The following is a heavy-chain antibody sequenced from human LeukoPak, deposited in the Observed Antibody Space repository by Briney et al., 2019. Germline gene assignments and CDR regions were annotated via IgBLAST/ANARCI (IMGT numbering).Heavy chain of an antibody. V-gene: IGHV4-34*01. Sequence: KPSETLSLTCAVYGGSSSAYYWSWIRQSPGKGLEWIAEINHRGDTNYNSSVKSRVSISVDTSKNQFSLKVTSLTAADTAVYYCARGPTISETGYFDYWGQGTLVTVSS. CDR1: GGSSSAYY. CDR3: ARGPTISETGYFDY. CDR2: INHRGDT. J-gene: IGHJ4*03. D-gene: IGHD1-1*01.